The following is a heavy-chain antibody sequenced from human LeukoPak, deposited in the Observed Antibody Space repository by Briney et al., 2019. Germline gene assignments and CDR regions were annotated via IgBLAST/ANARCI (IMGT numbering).Heavy chain of an antibody. CDR3: ARRCHYDFWSGYCAVDY. V-gene: IGHV3-7*01. D-gene: IGHD3-3*01. J-gene: IGHJ4*02. CDR2: IKQDGSEK. Sequence: GGSLRLSCAASGFTFSSYWTSWVRQAPGKGLEWVANIKQDGSEKYYVDSVKGRFTISRDNAKNSLYLQMNSLRAEDTAVYYCARRCHYDFWSGYCAVDYWGQGTLVTVSS. CDR1: GFTFSSYW.